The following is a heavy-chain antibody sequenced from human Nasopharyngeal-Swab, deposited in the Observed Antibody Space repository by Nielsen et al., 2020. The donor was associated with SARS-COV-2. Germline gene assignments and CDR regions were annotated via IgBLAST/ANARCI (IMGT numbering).Heavy chain of an antibody. D-gene: IGHD3-16*02. Sequence: ASVKVSCKASGYTFTSYGISWVRQAPAQGLEWMGWISAYNGNTNYAQKLQGRVTMTTDTSTSTAYMELRSLRSDDTAVYYCARVQYDYVWGSYRYYYYYMDVWGKGTTVTVSS. CDR1: GYTFTSYG. J-gene: IGHJ6*03. CDR2: ISAYNGNT. CDR3: ARVQYDYVWGSYRYYYYYMDV. V-gene: IGHV1-18*04.